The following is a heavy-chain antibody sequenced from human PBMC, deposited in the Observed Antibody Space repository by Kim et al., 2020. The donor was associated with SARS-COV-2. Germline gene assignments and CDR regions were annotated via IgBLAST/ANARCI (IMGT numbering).Heavy chain of an antibody. CDR3: ASQPHVAAGTWCFDF. CDR1: GYTFTGYY. D-gene: IGHD6-19*01. Sequence: ASVKVSCKASGYTFTGYYIHWVRQAPGQGLEWMGWVNPNNDGTDYAQKFQGRVTMTRDTSIGTAYMELSSLQSEDTAVYYCASQPHVAAGTWCFDFWGQGTRVTVSS. V-gene: IGHV1-2*02. CDR2: VNPNNDGT. J-gene: IGHJ4*02.